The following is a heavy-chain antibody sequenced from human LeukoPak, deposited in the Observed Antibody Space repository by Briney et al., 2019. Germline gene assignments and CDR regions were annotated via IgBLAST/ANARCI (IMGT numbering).Heavy chain of an antibody. CDR1: GFTFSSYS. J-gene: IGHJ4*02. CDR3: ARGSTYYDSSGQVPFDY. Sequence: GGSLRLSCAASGFTFSSYSMNWVRQAPGKGLEWGSYVSGSSSTIYYADSVKGRFTISRDNGKNTLYLQMNSLRAEDTAVYYCARGSTYYDSSGQVPFDYWGQGTLVTVSS. CDR2: VSGSSSTI. V-gene: IGHV3-48*01. D-gene: IGHD3-22*01.